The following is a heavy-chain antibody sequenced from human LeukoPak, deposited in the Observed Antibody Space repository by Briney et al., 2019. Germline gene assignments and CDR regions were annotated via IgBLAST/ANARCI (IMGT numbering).Heavy chain of an antibody. J-gene: IGHJ4*02. Sequence: SETLSLTCTVSGGSISSYYWSWIRQPPGKGLEYIGYIYYTGATNYNPSPKSRVTISVDTSKSQFSLKLSSVTAADTAVYFCAEYGNSGWVIDNWGQGALVTVSS. CDR1: GGSISSYY. V-gene: IGHV4-59*08. D-gene: IGHD6-19*01. CDR2: IYYTGAT. CDR3: AEYGNSGWVIDN.